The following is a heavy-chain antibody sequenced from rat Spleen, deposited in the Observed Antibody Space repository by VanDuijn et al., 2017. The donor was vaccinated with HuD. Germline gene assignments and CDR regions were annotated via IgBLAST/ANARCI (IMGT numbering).Heavy chain of an antibody. D-gene: IGHD1-11*01. V-gene: IGHV3-1*01. CDR3: ARSFVYGGYRDVMDA. J-gene: IGHJ4*01. Sequence: NYNPSLKSRISITRDTSKNQFFLQLNSVTTEDTATYYCARSFVYGGYRDVMDAWGQGASVTVSS.